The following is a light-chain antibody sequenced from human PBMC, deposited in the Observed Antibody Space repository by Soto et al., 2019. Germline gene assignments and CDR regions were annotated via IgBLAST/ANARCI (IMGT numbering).Light chain of an antibody. CDR2: GAS. Sequence: EIVLTQSPGTLSLSPGESATLSCRARQSVSSTYLAWYQQRPGQAPRLLMNGASSRATGIPDRFSGSGSGTDFTLTISSLEPEDFAVYYCQEYGSSRTFGQGTKVEIK. CDR3: QEYGSSRT. V-gene: IGKV3-20*01. CDR1: QSVSSTY. J-gene: IGKJ1*01.